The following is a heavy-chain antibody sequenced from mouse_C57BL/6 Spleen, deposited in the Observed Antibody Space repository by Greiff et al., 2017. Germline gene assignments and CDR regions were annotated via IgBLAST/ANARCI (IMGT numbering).Heavy chain of an antibody. D-gene: IGHD3-3*01. J-gene: IGHJ4*01. CDR1: GFSFTSYA. V-gene: IGHV2-9-1*01. Sequence: VKLMESGPGLVAPSQSLSITCTVSGFSFTSYAISWVRQPPGKGLEWLGVIWTGGGTNYNSALKSRLSISKDNSKSQVFLKMNSLQTDDTARYYCARDPPLRAYAMDYWGQGTSVTVSS. CDR3: ARDPPLRAYAMDY. CDR2: IWTGGGT.